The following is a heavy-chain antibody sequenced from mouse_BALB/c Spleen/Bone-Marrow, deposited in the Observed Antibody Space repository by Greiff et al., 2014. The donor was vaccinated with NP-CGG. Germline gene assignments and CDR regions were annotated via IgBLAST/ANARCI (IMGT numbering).Heavy chain of an antibody. CDR3: ARDVPLHDVGYFDY. V-gene: IGHV5-17*02. J-gene: IGHJ2*01. D-gene: IGHD2-12*01. CDR2: ISSGSSTI. Sequence: EVQVVESGGGLVQPGGSRKLSCAASGFTFSSFGMHWVRQAPEKGLEWVAYISSGSSTIYYADKVKGRFTISRDNPKNTLFLQMTSLRSEDTAMYYCARDVPLHDVGYFDYWGQGTTLTVSS. CDR1: GFTFSSFG.